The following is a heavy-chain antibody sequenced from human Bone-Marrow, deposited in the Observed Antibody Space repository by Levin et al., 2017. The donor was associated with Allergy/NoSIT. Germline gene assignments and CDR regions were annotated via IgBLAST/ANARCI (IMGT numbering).Heavy chain of an antibody. Sequence: GGSLKISCAASGFTFYNYAMSWVRQAPGKGLEWVSTISHSASSTFFADSVKGRFTISRDNSKNILFLQMNSLTADDTAIYYCAKDIQGRALTIDYWGQGTTVSVSS. CDR1: GFTFYNYA. CDR2: ISHSASST. J-gene: IGHJ3*01. D-gene: IGHD3-10*01. CDR3: AKDIQGRALTIDY. V-gene: IGHV3-23*01.